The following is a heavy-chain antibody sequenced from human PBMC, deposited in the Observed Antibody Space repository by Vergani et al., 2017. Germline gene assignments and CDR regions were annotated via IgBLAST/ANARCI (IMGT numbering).Heavy chain of an antibody. J-gene: IGHJ6*02. CDR1: GGSISSGSYY. D-gene: IGHD1-1*01. Sequence: QVQLQQWGAGLLKPSQTLSLTCIVSGGSISSGSYYWSWIRQPAGKGLEWIGRIYTSGSTNYNPSLKSRVTISVDMSKNQFSLKLSSVTAADTAVYYCARGPTYYGMDVWGQGTTVTVAS. CDR3: ARGPTYYGMDV. CDR2: IYTSGST. V-gene: IGHV4-61*02.